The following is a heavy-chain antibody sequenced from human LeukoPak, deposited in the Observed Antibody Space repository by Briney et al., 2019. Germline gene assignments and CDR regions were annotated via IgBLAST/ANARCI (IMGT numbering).Heavy chain of an antibody. D-gene: IGHD6-13*01. CDR1: GYTFSSYG. Sequence: ASVKVSCKTSGYTFSSYGISWVRQAPGEGLEWMGWISGYKGNTNYAQKLQGRVTLTTDTSTSTAYMELRSLRSDDTAVYYCARVFHSSSWHPYYYYYMDVWGKGTTVTVSS. CDR2: ISGYKGNT. CDR3: ARVFHSSSWHPYYYYYMDV. J-gene: IGHJ6*03. V-gene: IGHV1-18*01.